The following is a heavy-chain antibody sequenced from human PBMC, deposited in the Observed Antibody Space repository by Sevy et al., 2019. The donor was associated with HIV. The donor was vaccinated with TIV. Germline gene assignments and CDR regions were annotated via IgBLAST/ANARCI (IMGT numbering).Heavy chain of an antibody. CDR2: ISYDGSSK. Sequence: GGSLRLSCAASGFSISSHAMHWVRQAPGKGLEWVALISYDGSSKYYSDSVKGRLTISRDNSKNTLYLLMNSLRPEDTALYYCSRDAGYSVGWYPSDYWGQGTLVTVSS. CDR3: SRDAGYSVGWYPSDY. CDR1: GFSISSHA. D-gene: IGHD2-15*01. J-gene: IGHJ4*02. V-gene: IGHV3-30-3*01.